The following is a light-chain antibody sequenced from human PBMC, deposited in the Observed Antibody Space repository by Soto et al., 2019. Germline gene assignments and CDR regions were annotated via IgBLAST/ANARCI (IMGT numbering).Light chain of an antibody. CDR2: DAS. V-gene: IGKV1-5*01. CDR3: QQYKSYSPIT. CDR1: QNIVNY. Sequence: DIQMTQFPSSLSASVGDRVTLTCRASQNIVNYLSWYQQKPGKAPKLLIYDASNLQSGVPSRFSGSVSGTEFTLTISSLQPDDFATYYCQQYKSYSPITFGQGTRLEIK. J-gene: IGKJ5*01.